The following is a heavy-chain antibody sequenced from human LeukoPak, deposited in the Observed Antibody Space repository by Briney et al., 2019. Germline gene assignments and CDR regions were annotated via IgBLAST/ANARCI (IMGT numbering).Heavy chain of an antibody. CDR1: GGSISSYY. V-gene: IGHV4-34*01. Sequence: SETLSLTCTVSGGSISSYYWSWIRQPPGKGLEWIGEINHSGSTNYNPSLKSRVTISVDTSKNQFSLKLSSVTAADTAVYYCARREYSSSYYYFDYWGQGTLVTVSS. D-gene: IGHD6-6*01. J-gene: IGHJ4*02. CDR2: INHSGST. CDR3: ARREYSSSYYYFDY.